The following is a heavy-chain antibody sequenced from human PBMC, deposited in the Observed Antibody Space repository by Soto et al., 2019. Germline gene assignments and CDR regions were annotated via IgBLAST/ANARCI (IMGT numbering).Heavy chain of an antibody. Sequence: QVQLVESGGGVVQPGRSLRLSCAASGFTFSSYAMHWVRQAPGKGLEWVAVISYDGSNKYYADSVKGRFTSSRDNSKDTRYLQMSSLRAEDTTVYYRARETYSSGWTPTFDDWGQGNLVTVSS. D-gene: IGHD6-19*01. J-gene: IGHJ4*02. CDR2: ISYDGSNK. CDR1: GFTFSSYA. V-gene: IGHV3-30-3*01. CDR3: ARETYSSGWTPTFDD.